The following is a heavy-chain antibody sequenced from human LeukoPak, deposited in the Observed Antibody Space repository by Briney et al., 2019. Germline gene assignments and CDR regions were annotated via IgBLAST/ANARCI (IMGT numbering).Heavy chain of an antibody. D-gene: IGHD6-13*01. J-gene: IGHJ6*03. CDR2: MNPNSGNT. CDR1: GYTFTSYD. V-gene: IGHV1-8*01. Sequence: RASVKVSCKASGYTFTSYDINWVRQATGQGLEWMGWMNPNSGNTGYAQKFQGRVTMTRNTSISTAYMELRSLRSDDTAVYYCARDRHIAAAVYYYYMDVWGKGTPVTVSS. CDR3: ARDRHIAAAVYYYYMDV.